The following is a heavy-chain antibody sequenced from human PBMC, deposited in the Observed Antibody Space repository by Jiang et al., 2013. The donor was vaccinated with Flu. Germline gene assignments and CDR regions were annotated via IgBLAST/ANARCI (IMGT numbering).Heavy chain of an antibody. D-gene: IGHD3-10*01. Sequence: LLKPSETLSLTCAVYGGSFSGYYWSWIRQPPGKGLEWIGEINHSGSTNYNPSLKSRVTISVDTSKNQFSLKLSSVTAADTAVYYCARHGDGYYGSGSYLSGPIDYWGQGTLVTVSS. V-gene: IGHV4-34*01. CDR3: ARHGDGYYGSGSYLSGPIDY. CDR1: GGSFSGYY. J-gene: IGHJ4*02. CDR2: INHSGST.